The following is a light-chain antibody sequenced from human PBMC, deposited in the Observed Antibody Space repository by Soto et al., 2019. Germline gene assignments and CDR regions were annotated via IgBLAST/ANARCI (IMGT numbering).Light chain of an antibody. CDR2: KAS. V-gene: IGKV1-5*03. J-gene: IGKJ2*03. CDR3: QQYNAFYS. CDR1: QDIINW. Sequence: DIQMTQSPSALSASVGDRVTITCRASQDIINWLAWYQQKPGEAPKLLIHKASSLESGVPSRFSGSGSGTEFTLTITSLQPDDFATYYCQQYNAFYSFGQGTKLEVK.